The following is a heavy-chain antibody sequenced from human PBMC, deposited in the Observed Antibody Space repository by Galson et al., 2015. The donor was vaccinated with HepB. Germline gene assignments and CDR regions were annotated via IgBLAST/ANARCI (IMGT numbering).Heavy chain of an antibody. D-gene: IGHD6-19*01. Sequence: SLRLSCAASGFTFSSYAMSWVRQAPGKGLEWVSAISGSGGSTYYADSVKGRFTISRDNSKNTLYLQMNSLRAEDTAVYYCAKRIAVAGRNFDYWGQGPLVTASS. CDR3: AKRIAVAGRNFDY. J-gene: IGHJ4*02. CDR1: GFTFSSYA. V-gene: IGHV3-23*01. CDR2: ISGSGGST.